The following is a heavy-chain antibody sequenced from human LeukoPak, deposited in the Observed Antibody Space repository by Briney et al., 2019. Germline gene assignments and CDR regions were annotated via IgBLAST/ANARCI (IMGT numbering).Heavy chain of an antibody. CDR1: GYTFTGYY. J-gene: IGHJ6*03. Sequence: ASVKASCKASGYTFTGYYMHWVRQAPGQGLEWMGWINPNSGGTNYAQKFQGRVTMTRDTSISTAYMELSRLRSDDTAVYYCARVPSESPSYYYYMDVWGKGTTVTVSS. CDR3: ARVPSESPSYYYYMDV. CDR2: INPNSGGT. V-gene: IGHV1-2*02. D-gene: IGHD6-19*01.